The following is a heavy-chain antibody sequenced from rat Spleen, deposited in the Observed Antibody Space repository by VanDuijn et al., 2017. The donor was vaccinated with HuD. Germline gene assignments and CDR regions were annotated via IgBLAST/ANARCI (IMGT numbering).Heavy chain of an antibody. J-gene: IGHJ2*01. CDR3: TTTWNFDY. CDR2: ISTNGGNI. Sequence: EVQLVESGGGLVRPGRSMKLSCAASGFTFSNYYMAWVRQAPRKGLEWVASISTNGGNIYHRDSVKGRFTISRDNPKSTLSLQMDSLRSEDTATYYCTTTWNFDYWGQGVMVTVSS. D-gene: IGHD1-10*01. V-gene: IGHV5-25*01. CDR1: GFTFSNYY.